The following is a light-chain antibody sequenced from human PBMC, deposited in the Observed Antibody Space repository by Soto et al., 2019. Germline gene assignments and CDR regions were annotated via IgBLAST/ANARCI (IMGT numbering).Light chain of an antibody. V-gene: IGKV3-15*01. Sequence: DIVLTQYPGTLSLSPGDRATLSCRASQSGISSYLAWYQQKPGQAPRLLIYSASTRATGIPARFSGSGSGTEFTLTISSLQSEDFAVYYCQQYNNWPPWTFGQGTKVDIK. CDR2: SAS. J-gene: IGKJ1*01. CDR1: QSGISSY. CDR3: QQYNNWPPWT.